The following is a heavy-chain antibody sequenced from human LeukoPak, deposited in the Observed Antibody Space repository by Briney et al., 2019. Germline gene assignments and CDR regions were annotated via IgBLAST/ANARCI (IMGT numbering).Heavy chain of an antibody. D-gene: IGHD3-22*01. V-gene: IGHV3-23*01. CDR3: AKDTQIVVASPGDY. CDR1: GFTFSSYA. CDR2: ISGSGGST. Sequence: GWSLTLSYAASGFTFSSYAMSGVRQAPAKVLEWVSSISGSGGSTYYPDSVKARFTIARDNSKNALYLQMTRLRAEDTAVYYCAKDTQIVVASPGDYWGQGTLVTVSS. J-gene: IGHJ4*02.